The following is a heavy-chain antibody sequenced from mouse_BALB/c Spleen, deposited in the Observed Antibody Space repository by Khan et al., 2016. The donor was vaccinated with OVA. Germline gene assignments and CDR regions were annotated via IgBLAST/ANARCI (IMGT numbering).Heavy chain of an antibody. CDR3: ARQNYYGDALDY. V-gene: IGHV3-2*02. D-gene: IGHD1-2*01. CDR1: GYSITSNYA. J-gene: IGHJ4*01. CDR2: ISYSGYT. Sequence: EVQLQESGPGLVKPSQSLSLTCTVTGYSITSNYAWSWIRQFPGNKLEWMGYISYSGYTNYNPSLKSRISVTRDTSENQFFLQLNSVTTGDTATDYCARQNYYGDALDYWGQGTSVTVSS.